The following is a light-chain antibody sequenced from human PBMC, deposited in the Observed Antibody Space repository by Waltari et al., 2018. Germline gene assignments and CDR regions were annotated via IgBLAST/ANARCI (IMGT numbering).Light chain of an antibody. J-gene: IGKJ2*01. CDR2: GAS. Sequence: EIVLTQSPGTLSLSPGERATLSCRASQSVSSTYLAWYQQKAGQAPRLLIYGASRRATGIPDRFSGSGSGTDFTLTINRLEPDDFAVYYCQLYGSSPLFTFGQGTKLEI. V-gene: IGKV3-20*01. CDR3: QLYGSSPLFT. CDR1: QSVSSTY.